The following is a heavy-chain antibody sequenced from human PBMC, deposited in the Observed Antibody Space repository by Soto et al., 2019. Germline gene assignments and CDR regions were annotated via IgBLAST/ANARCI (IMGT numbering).Heavy chain of an antibody. V-gene: IGHV3-23*01. D-gene: IGHD3-16*01. CDR1: GFTFSNYA. CDR3: AKDRLAGGFDY. J-gene: IGHJ4*01. Sequence: GVSLRISCAASGFTFSNYAMSWVRQAPGKGLEWVSLVSATAGTTYYTDSVKGRFTISRDNSRNTVYLQMNSLRADDTAVYYCAKDRLAGGFDYWGLGTLVTVSS. CDR2: VSATAGTT.